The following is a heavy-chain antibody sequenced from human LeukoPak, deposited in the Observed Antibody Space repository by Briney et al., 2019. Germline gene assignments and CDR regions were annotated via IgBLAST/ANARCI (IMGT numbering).Heavy chain of an antibody. CDR2: ISAYNGNT. CDR1: GGTFSSYA. V-gene: IGHV1-8*02. Sequence: ASVKVSCKASGGTFSSYAISWVRQAPGQGLEWMGWISAYNGNTNYAQKFQGRVTMTRSASINTAYMELSNLRSEDTAVYYCARAPRSWGFDYWGQGTLVTVSS. J-gene: IGHJ4*02. CDR3: ARAPRSWGFDY. D-gene: IGHD7-27*01.